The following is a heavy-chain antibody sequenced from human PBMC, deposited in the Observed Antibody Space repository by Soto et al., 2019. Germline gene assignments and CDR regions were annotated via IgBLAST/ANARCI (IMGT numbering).Heavy chain of an antibody. D-gene: IGHD3-22*01. Sequence: GGSLRLSCAASGFTFSSYGMHWVRQAPGKGLEWVAVIWYDGSNKYYADSVKGRFTISRDNSKNTLYLQMNSLRAEDTAVYYCARERHYYDSSGYYPTPDYFDYWGQGTLVTVSS. J-gene: IGHJ4*02. CDR1: GFTFSSYG. CDR2: IWYDGSNK. CDR3: ARERHYYDSSGYYPTPDYFDY. V-gene: IGHV3-33*01.